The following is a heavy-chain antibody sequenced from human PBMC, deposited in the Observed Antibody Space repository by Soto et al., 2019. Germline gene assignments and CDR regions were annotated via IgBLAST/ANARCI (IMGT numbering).Heavy chain of an antibody. CDR3: AREEGGYSGFFDI. CDR2: IYYRGNT. J-gene: IGHJ3*02. Sequence: SETLSLTCSVSGDSINSDKYHWGWIRQPPGKGLEWIGSIYYRGNTYYNPSLQTRVTISVDTSKNQFSLKLSSVTAADTAVYYCAREEGGYSGFFDIWGQGTMVTVSS. D-gene: IGHD1-26*01. V-gene: IGHV4-39*02. CDR1: GDSINSDKYH.